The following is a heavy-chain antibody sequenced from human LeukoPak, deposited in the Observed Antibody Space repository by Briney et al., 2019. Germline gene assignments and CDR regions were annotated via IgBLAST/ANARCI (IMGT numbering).Heavy chain of an antibody. CDR3: ASRTIYYYGSGSPGTGWFDP. CDR1: GGSFSGYY. CDR2: INHSGST. D-gene: IGHD3-10*01. J-gene: IGHJ5*02. V-gene: IGHV4-34*01. Sequence: PSETLPLTCAVYGGSFSGYYWSWIRQPPGKGLEWIGEINHSGSTNYNPSLKSRVTISVDTSKNQFSLKLSSVTAADTAVYYCASRTIYYYGSGSPGTGWFDPWGQGTLVTVSS.